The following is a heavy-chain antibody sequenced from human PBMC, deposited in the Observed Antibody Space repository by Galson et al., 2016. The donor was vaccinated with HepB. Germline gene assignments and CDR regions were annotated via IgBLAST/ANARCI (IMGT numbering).Heavy chain of an antibody. V-gene: IGHV3-30-3*01. CDR2: ISYDGSNK. CDR3: AREHGVGAKAAFDT. J-gene: IGHJ3*02. Sequence: SLRLSCAASGFTFSSYAMHWVRQAPGKGLEWVAVISYDGSNKYYADSVKGRFTISRDNSKNTLYLQMNSLRAEDTGVYYCAREHGVGAKAAFDTWGQGTMGTVSS. CDR1: GFTFSSYA. D-gene: IGHD1-26*01.